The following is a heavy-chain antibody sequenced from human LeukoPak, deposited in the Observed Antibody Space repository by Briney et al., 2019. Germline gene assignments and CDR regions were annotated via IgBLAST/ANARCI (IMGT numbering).Heavy chain of an antibody. D-gene: IGHD2-2*01. CDR2: MYSGGST. Sequence: SGGPLRLSCAASGFTVSSNYMNWVRQAPGKGLEWVSVMYSGGSTFYGDSVKGRFTISRDNSMNTLYLQMNSLRVDDTAVYYCAREQVVVGRGYYGMDVWGQGTTVTVSS. V-gene: IGHV3-66*01. CDR3: AREQVVVGRGYYGMDV. CDR1: GFTVSSNY. J-gene: IGHJ6*02.